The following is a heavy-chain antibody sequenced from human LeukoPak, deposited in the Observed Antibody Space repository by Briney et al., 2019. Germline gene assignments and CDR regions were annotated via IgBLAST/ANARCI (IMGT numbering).Heavy chain of an antibody. J-gene: IGHJ5*02. Sequence: SETLSLTCVVYGGSFSGYYWSWIRQPPGKGLEWIGEINHSGSTNYNPSLKSRVTISVDTSKNQFSLKLSSVTAADTAVYYCARRDYGDYGGVNWFDPWGQGTLVTVSS. V-gene: IGHV4-34*01. D-gene: IGHD4-17*01. CDR1: GGSFSGYY. CDR2: INHSGST. CDR3: ARRDYGDYGGVNWFDP.